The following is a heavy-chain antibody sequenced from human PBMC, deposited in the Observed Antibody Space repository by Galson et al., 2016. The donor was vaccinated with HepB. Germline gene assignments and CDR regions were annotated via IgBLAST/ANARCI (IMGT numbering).Heavy chain of an antibody. CDR1: GGSISNNGHY. J-gene: IGHJ4*02. Sequence: TLSLTCAVSGGSISNNGHYWSWIRQHPGKGLEWIGNIYYNGNTGYNPSLKSRLSISVDTSRNQFSLKLTSVTAADTAVYYCARDRQSSGGALEFWGQGTLVIVSS. CDR2: IYYNGNT. D-gene: IGHD2-15*01. V-gene: IGHV4-31*11. CDR3: ARDRQSSGGALEF.